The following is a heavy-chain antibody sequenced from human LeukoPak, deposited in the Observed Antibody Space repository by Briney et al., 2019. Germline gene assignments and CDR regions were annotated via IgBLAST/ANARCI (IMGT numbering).Heavy chain of an antibody. V-gene: IGHV3-30*19. CDR2: ISYDGSNK. J-gene: IGHJ4*02. D-gene: IGHD7-27*01. Sequence: GGSLRLSCAASGFTFSSYGMHWVRQAPGKGLEWVAVISYDGSNKYYADSVKGRFTISRDNSKNTLYLQMNSLRAEDTAVYYCAREDMSGDYFDYWGQGTLVTVSS. CDR3: AREDMSGDYFDY. CDR1: GFTFSSYG.